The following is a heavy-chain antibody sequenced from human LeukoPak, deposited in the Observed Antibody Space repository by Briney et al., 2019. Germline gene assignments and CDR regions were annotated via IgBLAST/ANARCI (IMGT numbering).Heavy chain of an antibody. V-gene: IGHV4-39*01. D-gene: IGHD4-11*01. J-gene: IGHJ4*02. CDR3: ARHKVTRHGPLES. CDR2: FYSGGST. Sequence: PSETLSLTCTVSGGSIITNTYYWAWIRQPPGKELEWIGTFYSGGSTYYNPSLKTRVTFSVDSSKNQFSLNLTSVAAADTALYYCARHKVTRHGPLESWGQGTLVTVSS. CDR1: GGSIITNTYY.